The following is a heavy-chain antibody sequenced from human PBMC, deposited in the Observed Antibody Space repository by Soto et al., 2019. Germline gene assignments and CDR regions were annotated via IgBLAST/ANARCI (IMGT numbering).Heavy chain of an antibody. CDR3: VREADKHLADFDY. CDR2: IKQDGSEK. J-gene: IGHJ4*02. V-gene: IGHV3-7*01. Sequence: EVQLVESGGGLVQPGGSLRLSCAASGFTFSSYWMSWVRQAPGKGLEWVANIKQDGSEKYYVDSVKGRFTISRDNAKNSMYLQMNSLRAEETAVYYCVREADKHLADFDYWGQGTLVIVSS. D-gene: IGHD6-19*01. CDR1: GFTFSSYW.